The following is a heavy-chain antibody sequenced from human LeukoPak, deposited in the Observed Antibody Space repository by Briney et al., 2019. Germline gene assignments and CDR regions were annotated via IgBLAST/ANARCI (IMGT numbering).Heavy chain of an antibody. CDR3: ARRVRDGYNYYYLDY. CDR2: IYHSGST. J-gene: IGHJ4*02. D-gene: IGHD5-24*01. CDR1: GYSISSGYY. V-gene: IGHV4-38-2*01. Sequence: SETLSLTCAVSGYSISSGYYWGWIRQPPGKGLEGIGSIYHSGSTYYNPSLKSRVTISVDTSKNQFSLKLSSVTAADTAVYYCARRVRDGYNYYYLDYLGQGTLVTVSS.